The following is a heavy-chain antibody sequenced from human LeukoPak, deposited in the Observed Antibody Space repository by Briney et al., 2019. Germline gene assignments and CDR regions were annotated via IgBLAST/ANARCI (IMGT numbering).Heavy chain of an antibody. Sequence: GGSLRLSCAASGFTFSSYAMHWVRQAPGKGLEWVAVISYDGSNKYYADSVKGRFTISRDNSENTLYLQMNSLRAEDTAVYYCARSVVPAAIRGDAFDIWGQGTMVTVSS. J-gene: IGHJ3*02. CDR3: ARSVVPAAIRGDAFDI. CDR1: GFTFSSYA. D-gene: IGHD2-2*02. CDR2: ISYDGSNK. V-gene: IGHV3-30-3*01.